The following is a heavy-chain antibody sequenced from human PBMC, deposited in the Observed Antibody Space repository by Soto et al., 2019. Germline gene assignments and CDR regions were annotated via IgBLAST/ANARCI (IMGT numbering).Heavy chain of an antibody. CDR1: GYSFTNND. V-gene: IGHV1-8*01. J-gene: IGHJ5*02. CDR2: MNPGSGDT. CDR3: ARMAAFGSLNWFDT. Sequence: GASVKVSCKASGYSFTNNDVTWVRQATGQGLEWMGWMNPGSGDTGCAQKFQGRVTMTRDISIATAYMELSSLRSDDTAIYYCARMAAFGSLNWFDTWGQGTLVTVSS. D-gene: IGHD3-10*01.